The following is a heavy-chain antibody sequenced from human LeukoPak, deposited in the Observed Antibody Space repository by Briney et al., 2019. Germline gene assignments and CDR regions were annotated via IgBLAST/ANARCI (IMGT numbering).Heavy chain of an antibody. J-gene: IGHJ2*01. CDR3: ARDAGSGSPNEEYWYLDL. CDR2: IIPIFGTA. Sequence: ASVKVSCKASGGTFSSYVISWVRQAPGQGLECMGRIIPIFGTANYAQKVQGRVTITTDESTSTAYMELSSLRYEDTAVYYCARDAGSGSPNEEYWYLDLWGRGTLVTVSS. CDR1: GGTFSSYV. V-gene: IGHV1-69*05. D-gene: IGHD3-10*01.